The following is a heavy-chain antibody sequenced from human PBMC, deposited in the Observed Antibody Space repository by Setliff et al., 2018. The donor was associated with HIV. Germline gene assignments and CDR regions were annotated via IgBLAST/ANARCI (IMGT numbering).Heavy chain of an antibody. J-gene: IGHJ4*02. CDR1: GFTLEKYW. CDR3: AKDNGDGSGSSNDY. Sequence: GGSLRLSCAASGFTLEKYWMHWVRQAPGKGLVWVSRVNSDGSSKTYADSVKGRFTISRDNAKNSLYLQMNSLRAEDTALYYCAKDNGDGSGSSNDYWGQGTLVTVSS. CDR2: VNSDGSSK. D-gene: IGHD3-10*01. V-gene: IGHV3-74*03.